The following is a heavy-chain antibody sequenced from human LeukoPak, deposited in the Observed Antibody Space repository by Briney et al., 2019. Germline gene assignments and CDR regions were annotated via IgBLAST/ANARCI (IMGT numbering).Heavy chain of an antibody. Sequence: GGSLRLSCEGSGFSVSANYMNWVRQAPGKGLEWVSILYSGGSTYYADSVKGRFTVSRDSSKNTLYLHMNSLRAEDTAVYYCARVGDHYHWYLDVWGRGTLVTASS. CDR2: LYSGGST. D-gene: IGHD3-10*01. J-gene: IGHJ2*01. CDR3: ARVGDHYHWYLDV. CDR1: GFSVSANY. V-gene: IGHV3-53*01.